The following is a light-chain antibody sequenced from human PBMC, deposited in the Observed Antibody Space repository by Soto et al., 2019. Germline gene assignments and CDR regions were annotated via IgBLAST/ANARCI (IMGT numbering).Light chain of an antibody. CDR1: QSVRSN. J-gene: IGKJ2*01. CDR2: GAF. Sequence: EIVMTQSPATLSVSPGERATLSCRASQSVRSNLAWYLQKPGQAPRLLIYGAFTRATGIPARFSGSGSGTEFTLTISSLQSEDFAVYYCQQYKTWPYTFGQGTKLEIK. CDR3: QQYKTWPYT. V-gene: IGKV3-15*01.